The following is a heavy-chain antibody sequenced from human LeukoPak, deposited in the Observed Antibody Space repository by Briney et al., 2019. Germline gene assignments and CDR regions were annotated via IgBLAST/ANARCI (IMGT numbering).Heavy chain of an antibody. CDR3: ARVSGIAAAGMQYNWFDP. J-gene: IGHJ5*02. CDR2: ISAYNGNT. Sequence: ASVKVSCKASGYTFTSYGISWVRQAPGQGLEWMGWISAYNGNTNYAQKLQGRVTMTTDTSTSTAYMELRSLRSDDTAVYYCARVSGIAAAGMQYNWFDPWGQGTLVTVSS. V-gene: IGHV1-18*01. CDR1: GYTFTSYG. D-gene: IGHD6-13*01.